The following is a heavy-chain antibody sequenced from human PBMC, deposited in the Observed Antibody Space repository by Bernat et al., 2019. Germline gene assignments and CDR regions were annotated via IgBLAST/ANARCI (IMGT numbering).Heavy chain of an antibody. CDR3: ATHPRLNYYGSGSDPSD. J-gene: IGHJ4*02. D-gene: IGHD3-10*01. CDR1: GYTLTELS. V-gene: IGHV1-24*01. Sequence: QVQLVQSGAEVKKPGASVKVSCKVSGYTLTELSMHWVRQAPGKGLEWMGGFDPEDGETIYAQKFQGRVTMTMDTSTVASYLELSSLRSMNTAVYSCATHPRLNYYGSGSDPSDWGQGTLVTVSS. CDR2: FDPEDGET.